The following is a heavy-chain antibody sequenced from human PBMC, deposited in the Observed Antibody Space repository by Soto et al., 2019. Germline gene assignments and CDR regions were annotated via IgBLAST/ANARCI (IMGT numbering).Heavy chain of an antibody. CDR3: ARHGKSQLLRFGELFWGGMDV. V-gene: IGHV4-59*08. J-gene: IGHJ6*02. CDR1: GGSISSYY. Sequence: SETLSLTCTVSGGSISSYYWSWIRQPPGKGLEWIGYIYYSGSTNYNPSLKSRVTISVDTSKNQFSLKLSSVTAADTAVYYCARHGKSQLLRFGELFWGGMDVWGQGSTVTVSS. D-gene: IGHD3-10*01. CDR2: IYYSGST.